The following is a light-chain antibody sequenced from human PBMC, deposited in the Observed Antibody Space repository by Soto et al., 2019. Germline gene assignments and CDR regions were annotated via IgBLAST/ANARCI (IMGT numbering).Light chain of an antibody. Sequence: IVLTQSAATLSLSPGERATLSCRASQTISTSLAWYQQKPGQSPRLLIYDASNRATDIPARFSGSGSGTDFTLTISSLEPEDFAVYYCQQYNDWWTFGQGTKVDIK. CDR2: DAS. V-gene: IGKV3-11*01. CDR3: QQYNDWWT. CDR1: QTISTS. J-gene: IGKJ1*01.